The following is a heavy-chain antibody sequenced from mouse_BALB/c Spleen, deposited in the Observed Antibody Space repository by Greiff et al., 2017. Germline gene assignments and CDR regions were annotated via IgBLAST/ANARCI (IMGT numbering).Heavy chain of an antibody. CDR1: GFTFSSYG. V-gene: IGHV5-6*01. D-gene: IGHD2-9*01. Sequence: DVQLQESGGDLVKPGGSLKLSCAASGFTFSSYGMSWVRQTPDKRLEWVATISSGGSYTYYPDSVKGRFTISRDNAKNTLYLQMSSLKSEDTAMYYCARQPYYGYDFDYWGQGTTLTVSS. CDR2: ISSGGSYT. J-gene: IGHJ2*01. CDR3: ARQPYYGYDFDY.